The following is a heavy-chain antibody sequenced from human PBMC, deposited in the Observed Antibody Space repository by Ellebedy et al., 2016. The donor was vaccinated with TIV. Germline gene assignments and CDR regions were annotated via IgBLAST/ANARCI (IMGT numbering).Heavy chain of an antibody. Sequence: AASVKVSCKASGYTFTSYGISWVRQAPGQGLEWMGWISAYNGYTNYAQKLQGRVTMTTDTSTSTAYMELRSLRSADTAVYYCARVFRSLTTVTVFDPWGQGTLVTVSS. J-gene: IGHJ5*02. V-gene: IGHV1-18*01. CDR3: ARVFRSLTTVTVFDP. CDR2: ISAYNGYT. D-gene: IGHD4-17*01. CDR1: GYTFTSYG.